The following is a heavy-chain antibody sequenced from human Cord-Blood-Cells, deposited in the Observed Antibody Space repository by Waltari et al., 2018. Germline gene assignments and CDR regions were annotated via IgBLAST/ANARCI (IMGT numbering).Heavy chain of an antibody. V-gene: IGHV4-39*01. J-gene: IGHJ3*02. CDR1: GGSISSSSYY. CDR3: ASSTGDDAFDI. D-gene: IGHD7-27*01. CDR2: IFYSGST. Sequence: QLQLQESGPGLVKPSETLSRTCTVSGGSISSSSYYQGWIRPPPGKGLEWIGSIFYSGSTYYNPSLKSRVTISVDTSKNQFSLKLSSVTAADTAVYYCASSTGDDAFDIWGQGTMVTVSS.